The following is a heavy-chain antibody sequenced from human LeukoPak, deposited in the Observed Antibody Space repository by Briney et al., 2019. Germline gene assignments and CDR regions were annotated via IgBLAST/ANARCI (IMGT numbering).Heavy chain of an antibody. Sequence: ASVKVSCKASGYTFTGYYMHWVRQAPGQGPEWMGWINPNSGGTNYAQKFQGRVTMTRDTSISTAYMELSRLRSDDTAVYYCARDRVVSAYNWFDPWGQGTLVTVSS. V-gene: IGHV1-2*02. CDR1: GYTFTGYY. CDR2: INPNSGGT. CDR3: ARDRVVSAYNWFDP. D-gene: IGHD3-3*01. J-gene: IGHJ5*02.